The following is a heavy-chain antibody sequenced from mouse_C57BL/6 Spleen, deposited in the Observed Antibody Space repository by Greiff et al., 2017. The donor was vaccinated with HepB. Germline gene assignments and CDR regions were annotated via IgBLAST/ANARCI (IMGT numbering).Heavy chain of an antibody. D-gene: IGHD3-2*02. CDR1: GHTFTSYW. J-gene: IGHJ4*01. V-gene: IGHV1-59*01. CDR2: IDPSDSYT. Sequence: QVQLQQPGAELVRPGTSVKLSCKASGHTFTSYWMHWVKQRPGQGLEWIGVIDPSDSYTNYNQKFKGKATLTVDTSSSTAYMQLSSLTSEDSAVYYCARRETAQAHYYAMDYWGQGTSVTVSS. CDR3: ARRETAQAHYYAMDY.